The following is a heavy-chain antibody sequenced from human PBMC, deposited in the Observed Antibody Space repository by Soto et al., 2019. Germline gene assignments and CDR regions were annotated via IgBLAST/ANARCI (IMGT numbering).Heavy chain of an antibody. Sequence: SETLSLTCAVYGGSFRGYYWSWIRQPPGKGLEWIGEINHSGSTNYNPSLKSRVTISVDTSKNQFSLKLSSVTAADTAVYYCARGHPKFGYWGQGTLVTAPQ. J-gene: IGHJ4*02. V-gene: IGHV4-34*01. CDR3: ARGHPKFGY. CDR1: GGSFRGYY. CDR2: INHSGST.